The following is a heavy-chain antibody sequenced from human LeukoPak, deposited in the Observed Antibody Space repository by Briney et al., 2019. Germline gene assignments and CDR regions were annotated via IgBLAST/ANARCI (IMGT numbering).Heavy chain of an antibody. V-gene: IGHV1-2*02. J-gene: IGHJ4*02. Sequence: ASVKVSCKASGSTFIDYHINWVRQAAGQGPEGMGWINTKSGDAKFNQAFQGRVTMTRATSISTAYMELNRLRSDDTAMYYCARGEYSNGYPYRLDYWGQGTLVTVSS. CDR2: INTKSGDA. CDR3: ARGEYSNGYPYRLDY. D-gene: IGHD3-16*01. CDR1: GSTFIDYH.